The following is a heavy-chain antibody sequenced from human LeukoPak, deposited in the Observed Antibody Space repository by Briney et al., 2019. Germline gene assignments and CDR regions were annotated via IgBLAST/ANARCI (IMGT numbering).Heavy chain of an antibody. CDR3: ARDSTGYSNFDY. CDR2: IFYIGTT. D-gene: IGHD4-11*01. CDR1: GGSISSDNYY. Sequence: SETLSLTCTVSGGSISSDNYYRSWIRQHPEKGLEWIGYIFYIGTTYYNPSLKSRITMSVDMSKNQFSLKLNSVTAADTAVYYCARDSTGYSNFDYWGQGTLVTVSS. V-gene: IGHV4-31*03. J-gene: IGHJ4*02.